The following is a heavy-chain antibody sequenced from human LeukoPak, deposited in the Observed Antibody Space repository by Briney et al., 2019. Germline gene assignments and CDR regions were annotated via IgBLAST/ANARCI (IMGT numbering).Heavy chain of an antibody. CDR3: VRAQEWFGQLWDDY. D-gene: IGHD3-10*01. V-gene: IGHV4-61*02. CDR2: IYTSGST. CDR1: GGSISSGSYY. Sequence: SQTLSLTCTVSGGSISSGSYYWSWIRQPAGKGLEWIGRIYTSGSTNYNPSLKSRVTISVDTSKNQFSLKLSSVTAADTAVYYCVRAQEWFGQLWDDYWGQGTIVTVSS. J-gene: IGHJ4*02.